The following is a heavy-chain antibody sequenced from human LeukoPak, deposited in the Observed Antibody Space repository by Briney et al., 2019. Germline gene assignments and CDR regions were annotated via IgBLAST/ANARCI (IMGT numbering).Heavy chain of an antibody. D-gene: IGHD4-17*01. CDR1: GFTFSSYA. J-gene: IGHJ4*02. CDR3: AKKPFHDYGDYLDY. Sequence: GGSLRLSCAASGFTFSSYAMSWVRQAPGKGLEWVSAISGSGGSTYYADSVKGRFTISRDNSKNTLYLQMNSLRAEDTAVYYCAKKPFHDYGDYLDYWGQGTLSPSPQ. CDR2: ISGSGGST. V-gene: IGHV3-23*01.